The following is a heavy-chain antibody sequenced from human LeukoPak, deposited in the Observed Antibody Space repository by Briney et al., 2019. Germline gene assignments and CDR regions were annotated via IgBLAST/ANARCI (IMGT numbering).Heavy chain of an antibody. Sequence: SETLSLTCTVSGGSISSSSYYWGWIRQPPGKGLEWIGSIYYSGSTYYNPSLKSRVTISVDTSKNQFSLKLSSVTAADTAVYYCARQGDYYDSSGYPLDWGQGTLVTVPS. CDR3: ARQGDYYDSSGYPLD. D-gene: IGHD3-22*01. J-gene: IGHJ4*02. CDR2: IYYSGST. V-gene: IGHV4-39*01. CDR1: GGSISSSSYY.